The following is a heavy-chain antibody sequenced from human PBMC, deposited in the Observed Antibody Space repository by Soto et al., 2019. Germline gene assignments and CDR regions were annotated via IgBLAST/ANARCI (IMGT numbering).Heavy chain of an antibody. CDR2: ISSSGSTI. Sequence: PGEPLSLSCAASGFTFSSSEMNWVRQAPGKGLEWVSYISSSGSTIYYADSVKGRFTISRDNAKNSLYLQMNSLRAEDTAVYYCARAPDWLLSFDYWGQGTLVTVSS. D-gene: IGHD3-9*01. CDR1: GFTFSSSE. CDR3: ARAPDWLLSFDY. V-gene: IGHV3-48*03. J-gene: IGHJ4*02.